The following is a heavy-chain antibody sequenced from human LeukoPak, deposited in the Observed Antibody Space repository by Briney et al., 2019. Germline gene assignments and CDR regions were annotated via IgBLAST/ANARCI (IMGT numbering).Heavy chain of an antibody. CDR1: GGSISSGDYY. J-gene: IGHJ4*02. Sequence: SQTLSLTCTVSGGSISSGDYYWSWIRQPPGKGLEWIGEINHSGSTNYNPSLKSRVTISVDTSKNQFSLKLSSVTAADTAVYYCARQEPRFWSGYYTSRGDYWGQGTLVTVSS. CDR2: INHSGST. V-gene: IGHV4-30-4*01. D-gene: IGHD3-3*01. CDR3: ARQEPRFWSGYYTSRGDY.